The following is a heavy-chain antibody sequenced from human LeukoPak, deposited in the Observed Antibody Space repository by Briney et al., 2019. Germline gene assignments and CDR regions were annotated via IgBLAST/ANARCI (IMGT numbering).Heavy chain of an antibody. J-gene: IGHJ4*02. CDR2: IYHSGST. V-gene: IGHV4-59*12. CDR3: ARVHDECGGYAGVGGGPYYFDY. D-gene: IGHD5-12*01. Sequence: SETLSLTCTVSGGSISSYYWSWLRQPPGKGLEWIGYIYHSGSTYYNPSLKSQVTISVDRSKNQFSLKLSSVTAADTAVYYCARVHDECGGYAGVGGGPYYFDYWGQGTLVTVSS. CDR1: GGSISSYY.